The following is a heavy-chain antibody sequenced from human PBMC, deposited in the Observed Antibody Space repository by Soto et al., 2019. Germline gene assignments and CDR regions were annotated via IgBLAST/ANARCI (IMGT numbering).Heavy chain of an antibody. V-gene: IGHV3-23*01. CDR3: ANNMRNDAFDI. J-gene: IGHJ3*02. Sequence: SGGSLRLSCASSGVTFSSYAMSWVRQATGKGLEWVSAISGSGGSTYYADSVKGRFTISRDNSKNTLYLQMNSLRAEDTAVYYCANNMRNDAFDIWGQGTMVTVSS. CDR2: ISGSGGST. CDR1: GVTFSSYA.